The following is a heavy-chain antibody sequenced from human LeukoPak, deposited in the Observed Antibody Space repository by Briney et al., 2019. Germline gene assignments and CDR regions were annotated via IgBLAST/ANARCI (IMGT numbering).Heavy chain of an antibody. D-gene: IGHD3-22*01. J-gene: IGHJ4*02. CDR2: MNHSGST. CDR3: ARGYYYDSSGYYYARHDY. V-gene: IGHV4-34*01. CDR1: GGSFSGYY. Sequence: PSETLSLTCAVYGGSFSGYYWSWIRQPPGKGLEWIGEMNHSGSTNYNPSLKSRVTISVDTSKNQFSLKLSSVTATDTALYYCARGYYYDSSGYYYARHDYWGQGTLVTVSS.